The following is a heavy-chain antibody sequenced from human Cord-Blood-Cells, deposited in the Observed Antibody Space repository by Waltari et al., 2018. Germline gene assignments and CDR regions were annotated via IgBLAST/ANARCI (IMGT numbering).Heavy chain of an antibody. Sequence: QVQLVQSGAEVKKPGASVKVSCKASGYTFTSYAMHWVRQAPGQRLEWMGWINAGNGNTKYSQKFQGRVTITRDTSASTAYMELSSLRSEDTAVYYCARDQSGDFWSGYYVDYWGQGTLVTVSS. CDR2: INAGNGNT. J-gene: IGHJ4*02. CDR1: GYTFTSYA. CDR3: ARDQSGDFWSGYYVDY. D-gene: IGHD3-3*01. V-gene: IGHV1-3*01.